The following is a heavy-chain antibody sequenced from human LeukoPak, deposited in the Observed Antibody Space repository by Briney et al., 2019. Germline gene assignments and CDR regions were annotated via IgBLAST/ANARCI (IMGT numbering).Heavy chain of an antibody. Sequence: GASVKVSCKASGGTFSSYAISWVRQAPGQGLEGMGRIIPILGIANYAQKFQGRVTITADKSTSTAYMELSSLRSEDTAVYYCARAEKGGYYDSSSYYYYHYWGQGTLVTVSS. CDR2: IIPILGIA. V-gene: IGHV1-69*04. J-gene: IGHJ4*02. D-gene: IGHD3-22*01. CDR1: GGTFSSYA. CDR3: ARAEKGGYYDSSSYYYYHY.